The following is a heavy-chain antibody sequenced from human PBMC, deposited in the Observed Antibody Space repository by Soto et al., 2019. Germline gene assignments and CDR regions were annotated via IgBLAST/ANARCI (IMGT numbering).Heavy chain of an antibody. CDR1: GFTFSSYG. D-gene: IGHD3-16*01. J-gene: IGHJ5*02. CDR2: ISYDGSDK. V-gene: IGHV3-30*03. CDR3: AITAFYDYVWWSAGLDP. Sequence: QVQLVESGGGVVQPGRSLRLSCAGSGFTFSSYGMHWVRQAPGKGLEWVAVISYDGSDKYYGDSVKGRFTISRDDSKKKVYLQMYSLRVGDTAIYYCAITAFYDYVWWSAGLDPWGKGTLVTVSS.